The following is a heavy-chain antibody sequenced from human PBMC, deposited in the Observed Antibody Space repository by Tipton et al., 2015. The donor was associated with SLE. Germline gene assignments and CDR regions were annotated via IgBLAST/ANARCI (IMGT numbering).Heavy chain of an antibody. CDR1: GGSISSYY. CDR2: IYYSGST. D-gene: IGHD3-3*01. Sequence: TLSLTCTVSGGSISSYYWSWIRQPPGKGLEWIGYIYYSGSTNYNPSLKSRVTISVDTSKNQFSLKLSSETAADTAVYYCARDLFGKDFDLWGRGTLVTVSS. CDR3: ARDLFGKDFDL. J-gene: IGHJ2*01. V-gene: IGHV4-59*01.